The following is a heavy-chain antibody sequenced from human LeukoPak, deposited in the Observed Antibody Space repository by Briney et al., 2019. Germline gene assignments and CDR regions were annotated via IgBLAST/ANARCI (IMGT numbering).Heavy chain of an antibody. CDR2: IENTVSSYST. D-gene: IGHD1-1*01. J-gene: IGHJ4*02. Sequence: NPSETLSLTCAVSGASVSSRGYCWGWIRQPPGKGLECLGIIENTVSSYSTYSNPSLKSRVTISLDTSKNQLSLQLNSVPAADTAVYYCARLKKYPGISTSPGFWGQGTLVTVST. CDR3: ARLKKYPGISTSPGF. V-gene: IGHV4-39*01. CDR1: GASVSSRGYC.